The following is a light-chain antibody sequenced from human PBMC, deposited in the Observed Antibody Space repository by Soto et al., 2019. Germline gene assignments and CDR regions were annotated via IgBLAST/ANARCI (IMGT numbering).Light chain of an antibody. CDR3: QQRRNWPDT. CDR1: QSVSSY. V-gene: IGKV3-11*01. Sequence: EIVLTQSPATLSLSPGERATLSCRASQSVSSYLAWYQQKPGQAPRLLIYDASNRATGIPARFSGSGSGTDFTLTISSLEPEDCAVYYCQQRRNWPDTFGQGTKLEIK. J-gene: IGKJ2*01. CDR2: DAS.